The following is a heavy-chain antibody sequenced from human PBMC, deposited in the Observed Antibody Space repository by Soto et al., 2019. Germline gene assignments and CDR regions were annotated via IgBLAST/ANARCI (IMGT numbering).Heavy chain of an antibody. CDR1: GSTLTELS. Sequence: ASVKVSCKVSGSTLTELSFHWARQAPGKGLEWMGGFDPEDGSTISAQRFQGRLTMTEDTSTDTAYMDLSSLRSEDTAVYYCAAVRVLFEYLSIWGQGTLVTV. J-gene: IGHJ4*02. CDR3: AAVRVLFEYLSI. V-gene: IGHV1-24*01. CDR2: FDPEDGST. D-gene: IGHD3-3*01.